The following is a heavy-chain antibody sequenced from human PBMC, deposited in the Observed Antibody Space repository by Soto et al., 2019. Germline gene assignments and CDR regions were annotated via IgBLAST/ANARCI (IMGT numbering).Heavy chain of an antibody. J-gene: IGHJ3*02. D-gene: IGHD6-19*01. Sequence: SETLSLTCNVSGGSFNTYFWSWIRQPQGKGLEWIEYIYYSRSTHHNPSLKTGVTRSVVTSKNQFSLRLTSVTAVDTDVYSCARVSSAWYGEALDIWGQGTVVTVSS. CDR1: GGSFNTYF. CDR2: IYYSRST. CDR3: ARVSSAWYGEALDI. V-gene: IGHV4-59*01.